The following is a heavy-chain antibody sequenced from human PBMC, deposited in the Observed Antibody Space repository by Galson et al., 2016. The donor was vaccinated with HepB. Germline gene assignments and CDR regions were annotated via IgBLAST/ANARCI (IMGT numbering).Heavy chain of an antibody. V-gene: IGHV4-31*03. J-gene: IGHJ6*02. CDR1: GDSIRRNDHY. Sequence: TLSLTCTVSGDSIRRNDHYWTWIRQHPVKGLEWIATIYHFGSTYYNPSLQSRVTISVDTSKNQFYLRLTSLTAADTAVYFCARDEGYYGMDVWGQGTTVIVSS. CDR3: ARDEGYYGMDV. CDR2: IYHFGST.